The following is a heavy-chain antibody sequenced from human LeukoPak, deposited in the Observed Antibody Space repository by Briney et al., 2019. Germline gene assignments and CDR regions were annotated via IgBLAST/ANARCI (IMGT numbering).Heavy chain of an antibody. CDR2: INPNSGDT. CDR3: ASREWRLLS. CDR1: GYTFTGFY. J-gene: IGHJ5*02. D-gene: IGHD6-25*01. Sequence: ASVKVSCKSSGYTFTGFYIHWVRQAPGHGLEWMGWINPNSGDTNYAQKFQGRVTMTRDTSISTAYMVLSRLRSDDTAVYFCASREWRLLSWGQGTLVTVSS. V-gene: IGHV1-2*02.